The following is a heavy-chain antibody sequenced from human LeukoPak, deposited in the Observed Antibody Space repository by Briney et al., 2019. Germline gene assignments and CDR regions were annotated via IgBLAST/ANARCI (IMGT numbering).Heavy chain of an antibody. CDR2: INPSGGST. CDR3: AKQGLVPATAGD. V-gene: IGHV1-46*01. Sequence: ASVKVSCKASGYTFTSYYMHWVRQAPGQGLEWMGIINPSGGSTSYAQKFQGRVTMTRDMSTSTVYMELSSLRPEDTAVYYCAKQGLVPATAGDWGQGTLVTVSS. D-gene: IGHD2-2*01. J-gene: IGHJ4*02. CDR1: GYTFTSYY.